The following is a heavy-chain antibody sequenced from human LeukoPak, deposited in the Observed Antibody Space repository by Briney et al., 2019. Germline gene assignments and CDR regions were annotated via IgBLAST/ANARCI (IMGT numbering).Heavy chain of an antibody. CDR2: INHSGST. J-gene: IGHJ5*02. D-gene: IGHD2-2*01. Sequence: SETLSLTCTVSGGSIKSYYWSWIRQPPGKGLEWIGEINHSGSTNYNPSLKSRVTISVDTSKNQFSLKLSSVTAADTAVYYCARGLIYHLIAPSLWFDPWGQGTLVTVSS. CDR1: GGSIKSYY. V-gene: IGHV4-34*01. CDR3: ARGLIYHLIAPSLWFDP.